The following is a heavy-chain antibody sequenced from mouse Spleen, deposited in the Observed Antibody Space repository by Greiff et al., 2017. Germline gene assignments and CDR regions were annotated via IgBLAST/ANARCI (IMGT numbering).Heavy chain of an antibody. Sequence: QVQLKESGAELVRPGASVKLSCKASGYTFTDYYINWVKQRPGQGLEWIARIYPGSGNTYYNEKFKGKATLTAEESSSTAYMQLSSLTSEDSAVYFCARSYYFDYWGQGTTLTVSS. V-gene: IGHV1-76*01. CDR3: ARSYYFDY. J-gene: IGHJ2*01. CDR1: GYTFTDYY. CDR2: IYPGSGNT.